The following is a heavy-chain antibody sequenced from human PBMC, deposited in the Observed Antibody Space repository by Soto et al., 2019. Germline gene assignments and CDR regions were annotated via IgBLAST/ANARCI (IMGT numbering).Heavy chain of an antibody. V-gene: IGHV3-33*01. CDR1: GFTFSSFG. CDR3: ASRSPALDY. Sequence: QVQLVESGGGVVQPGRSLRLSCAASGFTFSSFGMHWVRQAPGKGLEWVAVIWHDGRNKYYADFVKGRFTISRDNSKNTLCLQMNSLRVEDTAVYYCASRSPALDYWGQGTLVTVSS. J-gene: IGHJ4*02. D-gene: IGHD2-2*01. CDR2: IWHDGRNK.